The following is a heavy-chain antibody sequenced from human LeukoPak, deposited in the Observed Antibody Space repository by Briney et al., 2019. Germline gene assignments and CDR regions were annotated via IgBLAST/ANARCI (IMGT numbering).Heavy chain of an antibody. Sequence: GASVKVSCKASGYTFTSYYMHWVRQAPGQGLEWMGIINPSGGSTSYAQKFQGRVTMTRDTSTSTVYMELSSLRSEDTAVYYCARAPNSDYYGSSPMGYWGQGTLVTVSS. J-gene: IGHJ4*02. CDR2: INPSGGST. CDR1: GYTFTSYY. V-gene: IGHV1-46*01. CDR3: ARAPNSDYYGSSPMGY. D-gene: IGHD3-22*01.